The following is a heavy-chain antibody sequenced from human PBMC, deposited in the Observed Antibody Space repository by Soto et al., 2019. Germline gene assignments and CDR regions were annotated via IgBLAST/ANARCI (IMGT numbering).Heavy chain of an antibody. V-gene: IGHV4-34*01. CDR3: ARVDGSIFGVVIKAFDI. Sequence: PSETLSLTCAVYGGSFSGYYWSWIRQPPGKGLEWIGEINHSGSTNYNPSLKSRVTISVDTSKNQFSLKLSSVTAADTAVYYCARVDGSIFGVVIKAFDIWGQGTMVT. J-gene: IGHJ3*02. CDR2: INHSGST. D-gene: IGHD3-3*01. CDR1: GGSFSGYY.